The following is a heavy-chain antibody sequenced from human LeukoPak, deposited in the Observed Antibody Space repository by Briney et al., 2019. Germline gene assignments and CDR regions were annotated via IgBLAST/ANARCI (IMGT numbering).Heavy chain of an antibody. V-gene: IGHV3-23*01. CDR3: ARELPYYVAMDV. D-gene: IGHD3-10*02. CDR1: GFTFSAYA. CDR2: IGSDNKP. J-gene: IGHJ6*02. Sequence: GGSLTLSCGASGFTFSAYAMTSVRQAPGKGLEWVSSIGSDNKPHYSESVKGRFAISRHNCKNTLLLQLNSLRAEDTALYYCARELPYYVAMDVWGQGTTVTVSS.